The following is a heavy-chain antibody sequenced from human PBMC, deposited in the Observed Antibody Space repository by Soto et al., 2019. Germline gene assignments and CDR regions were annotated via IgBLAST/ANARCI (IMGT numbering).Heavy chain of an antibody. CDR2: TSGSGGST. CDR1: GFTFSSYA. CDR3: AKGDAILTGYLAY. J-gene: IGHJ4*02. D-gene: IGHD3-9*01. V-gene: IGHV3-23*01. Sequence: GGSLRLSCAASGFTFSSYAMSWVRQAPGKGLEWVSVTSGSGGSTYYADSVKGRFTISRDNSKNTLYVQMNSLRAEDTAVYYCAKGDAILTGYLAYWGQGTLVTVSS.